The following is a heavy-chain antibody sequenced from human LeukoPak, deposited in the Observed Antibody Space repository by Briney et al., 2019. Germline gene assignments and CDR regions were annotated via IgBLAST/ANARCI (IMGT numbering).Heavy chain of an antibody. Sequence: SETLSLTCTVSGGRINNHYWTWIRQPPGKGLEWLGYIYYSGTTNYNPSLRSRVTISIDTSKNQFSLKMSSVTAADTAVYYCARGLETTVTSNSYYYCYYMDVWGKGTTVTVSS. V-gene: IGHV4-59*11. J-gene: IGHJ6*03. CDR2: IYYSGTT. D-gene: IGHD4-11*01. CDR3: ARGLETTVTSNSYYYCYYMDV. CDR1: GGRINNHY.